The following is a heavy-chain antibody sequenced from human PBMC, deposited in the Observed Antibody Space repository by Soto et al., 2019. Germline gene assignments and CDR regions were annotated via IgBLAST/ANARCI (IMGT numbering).Heavy chain of an antibody. CDR3: VRVGLVGAPSLCNAWFGP. V-gene: IGHV5-51*01. Sequence: PGESLKISCKGSGYTFTSHWIGWVRQMPGKGLEWMGIIYPGDSDTRYSPSFHGQVIISADKSITTAYLQWSSLKASDTAMYYCVRVGLVGAPSLCNAWFGPWRQVTRVAVAS. CDR2: IYPGDSDT. CDR1: GYTFTSHW. J-gene: IGHJ5*02. D-gene: IGHD6-19*01.